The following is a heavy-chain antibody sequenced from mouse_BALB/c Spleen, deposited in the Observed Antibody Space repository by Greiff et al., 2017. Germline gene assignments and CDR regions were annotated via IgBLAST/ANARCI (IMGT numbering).Heavy chain of an antibody. CDR3: ARDRRQLGLRDYAMDY. Sequence: VQVVESGPGLVAPSQSLSITCTVSGFSLTGYGVNWVRQPPGKGLEWLGMIWGDGSTDYNSALKSRLSISKDNSKSQVFLKMNSLQTDDTARYYCARDRRQLGLRDYAMDYWGQGTSVTVSS. CDR1: GFSLTGYG. CDR2: IWGDGST. V-gene: IGHV2-6-7*01. J-gene: IGHJ4*01. D-gene: IGHD3-1*01.